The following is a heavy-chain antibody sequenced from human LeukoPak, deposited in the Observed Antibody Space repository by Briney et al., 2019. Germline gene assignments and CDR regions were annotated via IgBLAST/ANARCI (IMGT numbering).Heavy chain of an antibody. V-gene: IGHV1-2*02. J-gene: IGHJ4*02. CDR1: VYTFTVYN. CDR2: INPNSGGT. CDR3: ARDSGERGSGSYLIAY. D-gene: IGHD3-10*01. Sequence: ASVTVSCTSSVYTFTVYNMHWVRPAPEQGREWMGWINPNSGGTNYEQKFQGRLTMIRDTSISTAYMELSRLRSDDTAVYYCARDSGERGSGSYLIAYWGQGTLVTVSS.